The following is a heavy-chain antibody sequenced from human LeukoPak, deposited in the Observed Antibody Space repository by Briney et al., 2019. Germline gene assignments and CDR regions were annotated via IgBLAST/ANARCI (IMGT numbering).Heavy chain of an antibody. CDR2: IYYSGST. CDR1: GDSISSGTYY. V-gene: IGHV4-39*01. J-gene: IGHJ4*02. D-gene: IGHD6-6*01. CDR3: ARMIPARREFDF. Sequence: SETLSLTCTVSGDSISSGTYYWGWIRQPPGKGLEWIGSIYYSGSTYYNAALKSRATISVDTSKNQFSLRLGSVTAADTAVYYCARMIPARREFDFWGQGALVAVSS.